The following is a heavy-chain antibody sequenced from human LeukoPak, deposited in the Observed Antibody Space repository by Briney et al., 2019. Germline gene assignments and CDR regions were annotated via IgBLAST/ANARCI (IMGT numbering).Heavy chain of an antibody. D-gene: IGHD3-10*01. J-gene: IGHJ4*02. Sequence: GGSLRLSCAASGFTFPNAWVNWVRQAPGKGLEWVGHIKSKGNGGTIDYAAPVKGRFTISGDDSKNTVYLQMNSLEIEDTAGDFWTTDPGTGVRGYWGQGTLVTVSS. CDR1: GFTFPNAW. CDR2: IKSKGNGGTI. V-gene: IGHV3-15*01. CDR3: TTDPGTGVRGY.